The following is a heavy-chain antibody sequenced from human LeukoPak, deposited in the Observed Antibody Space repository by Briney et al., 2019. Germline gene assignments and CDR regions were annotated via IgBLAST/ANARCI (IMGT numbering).Heavy chain of an antibody. CDR3: ARTLHSSGSTGGFDY. D-gene: IGHD6-19*01. CDR1: GFSLSTSGMC. J-gene: IGHJ4*02. CDR2: IDWDDDK. V-gene: IGHV2-70*11. Sequence: SGPTLVNPTQTLTLTCTFSGFSLSTSGMCVSWIRQPPGKALEWLARIDWDDDKYYSTSLKTRLTIAKDTSKNQVVLTMTNMDPVDTATYYCARTLHSSGSTGGFDYWGQGTLVTVSS.